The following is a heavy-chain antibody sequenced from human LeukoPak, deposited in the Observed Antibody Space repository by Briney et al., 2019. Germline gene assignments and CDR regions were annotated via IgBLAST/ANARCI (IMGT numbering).Heavy chain of an antibody. CDR2: ISSSSSYI. J-gene: IGHJ4*02. CDR3: ARRINYYGSGSYLLDY. D-gene: IGHD3-10*01. Sequence: GGSLRLSCAASGFTFSSYSMNWVRQAPGKGLEWVSSISSSSSYIYYADSVKGRFIISRDNAKNSLYLQMNSLRAEDTAVYYCARRINYYGSGSYLLDYWGQGTLVTVSS. V-gene: IGHV3-21*01. CDR1: GFTFSSYS.